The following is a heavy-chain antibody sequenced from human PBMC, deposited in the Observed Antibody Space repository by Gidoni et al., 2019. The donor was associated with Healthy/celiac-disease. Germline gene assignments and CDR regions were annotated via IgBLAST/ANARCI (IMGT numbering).Heavy chain of an antibody. CDR3: AKDPPIRPSKGRPSWDYYGMDV. CDR2: KSDDGSNK. D-gene: IGHD1-1*01. Sequence: QVQQVDSGGGVVQPGGPLRLPCAASGFPCSTCRMPWVRRAPGEGQGKGLAWVAVKSDDGSNKHYADSVKGRFTISRDNSENTLYLQMNSLRAEDTAVDYCAKDPPIRPSKGRPSWDYYGMDVWGKGTTVTVSS. V-gene: IGHV3-30*18. CDR1: GFPCSTCR. J-gene: IGHJ6*04.